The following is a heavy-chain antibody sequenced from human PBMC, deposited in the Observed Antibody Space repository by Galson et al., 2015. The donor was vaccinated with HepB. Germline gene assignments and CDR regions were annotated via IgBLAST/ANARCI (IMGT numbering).Heavy chain of an antibody. Sequence: SVKVSCKASGYTFTGYYMHWVRQAPGQGLEWMGWINPNSGATDYAPKFQGRVTLTTDTSISTAYMDLTSLTSDDTAVFYCARGVFEAWGQGTLVTVSS. V-gene: IGHV1-2*02. CDR2: INPNSGAT. CDR3: ARGVFEA. D-gene: IGHD3-3*01. J-gene: IGHJ5*02. CDR1: GYTFTGYY.